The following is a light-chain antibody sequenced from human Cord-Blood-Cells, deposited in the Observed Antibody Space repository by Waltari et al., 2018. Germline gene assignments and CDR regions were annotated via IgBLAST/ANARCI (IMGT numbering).Light chain of an antibody. CDR1: SSDVGGYNS. V-gene: IGLV2-11*01. CDR3: CSNAGSYTLV. CDR2: DVS. J-gene: IGLJ3*02. Sequence: QSALTQPRSVSGSPGQSVTISCTGPSSDVGGYNSVSWYQQHPGKAPKLMIYDVSQRPSGVPDRFAGSKSGNTASLTIAGLQAEDEADYCCCSNAGSYTLVFGGGTKLTVL.